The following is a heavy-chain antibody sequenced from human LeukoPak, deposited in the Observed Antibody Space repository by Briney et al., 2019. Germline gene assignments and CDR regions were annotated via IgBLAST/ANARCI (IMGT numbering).Heavy chain of an antibody. CDR1: GFTFSSYA. V-gene: IGHV3-23*01. Sequence: PGGSLRLSCAASGFTFSSYAMSWVRQVPGKGLEWVSAISGSGGSTYYADSVKGRFTISRDNSKNTPYLQMNSLRAEDTAVYYCAKDVSSGWYNWFDPWGQGTLVTVSS. CDR2: ISGSGGST. J-gene: IGHJ5*02. D-gene: IGHD6-19*01. CDR3: AKDVSSGWYNWFDP.